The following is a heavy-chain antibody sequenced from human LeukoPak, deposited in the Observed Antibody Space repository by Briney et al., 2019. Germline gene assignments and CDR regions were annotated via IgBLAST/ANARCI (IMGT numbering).Heavy chain of an antibody. Sequence: ASVKVSCKASGYTFTSYDINWVRQATGQGLEWVGWMNPNSGNTGYAQTFQGRVTMTRNTSISTAYMDLSSLRSEDTAVYYCARGIALYYYYGMDVWGQGTTVSVSS. CDR3: ARGIALYYYYGMDV. V-gene: IGHV1-8*01. J-gene: IGHJ6*02. CDR2: MNPNSGNT. D-gene: IGHD3-22*01. CDR1: GYTFTSYD.